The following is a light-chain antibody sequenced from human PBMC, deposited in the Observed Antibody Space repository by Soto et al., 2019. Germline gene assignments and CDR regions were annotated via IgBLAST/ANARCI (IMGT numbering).Light chain of an antibody. CDR2: DAS. CDR3: QQHNNWPRT. CDR1: QSVSRN. Sequence: EIVMTQSPATLSVSPGERATLSCRASQSVSRNLAWYQQKPGHAPRLLIYDASTRATGIPARFSGSGSGTEFTLTISSLQSEDFALYYCQQHNNWPRTYGQGTKLEIK. J-gene: IGKJ2*01. V-gene: IGKV3-15*01.